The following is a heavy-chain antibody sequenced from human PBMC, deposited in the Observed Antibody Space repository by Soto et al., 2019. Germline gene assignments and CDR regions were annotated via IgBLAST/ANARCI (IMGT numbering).Heavy chain of an antibody. V-gene: IGHV3-48*02. CDR2: ISSSSGTI. D-gene: IGHD2-8*01. CDR3: ARDHNIVGLMVYGLAY. Sequence: QSGGSLRLSCAGSGFTFSTYSMNWVRQAPGKGLEWISYISSSSGTIYYADSVKGRFTISRDNPENSLYLQMNSLRDEDTAVYYCARDHNIVGLMVYGLAYWGQGTLVTVSS. CDR1: GFTFSTYS. J-gene: IGHJ4*02.